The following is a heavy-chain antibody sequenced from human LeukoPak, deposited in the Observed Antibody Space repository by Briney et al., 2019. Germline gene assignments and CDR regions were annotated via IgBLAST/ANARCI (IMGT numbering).Heavy chain of an antibody. V-gene: IGHV3-20*04. D-gene: IGHD3-10*01. CDR3: ARGLEGSGSYYNGYFDY. J-gene: IGHJ4*02. CDR2: ITWDSGST. CDR1: GFTFDDYG. Sequence: PGGSLRLSCAASGFTFDDYGMSWVRQVPGKGLEWVSGITWDSGSTGYADSVKGRFTISRDNAKNSLYLQMNSLRAEDTALYYCARGLEGSGSYYNGYFDYWGQGTLVTVSS.